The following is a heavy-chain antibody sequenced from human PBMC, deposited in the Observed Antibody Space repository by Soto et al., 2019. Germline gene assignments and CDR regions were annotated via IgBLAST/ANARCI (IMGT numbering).Heavy chain of an antibody. D-gene: IGHD6-13*01. V-gene: IGHV1-24*01. CDR2: FDPEDGET. CDR1: GYTLTELS. J-gene: IGHJ4*02. Sequence: GASVKVSCKVSGYTLTELSMHWVRQAPGKGLEWMGGFDPEDGETIYAQKSQGRVTMTEDTSTGTAYMELSSLRSEDTAVYYCATYGDESWYHYWGQGTLVTVSS. CDR3: ATYGDESWYHY.